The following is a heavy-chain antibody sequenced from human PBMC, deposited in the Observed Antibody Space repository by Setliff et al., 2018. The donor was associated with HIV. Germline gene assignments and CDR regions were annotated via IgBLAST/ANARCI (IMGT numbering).Heavy chain of an antibody. CDR3: ASSITVAGGRSFYYYAMDV. D-gene: IGHD1-20*01. Sequence: GESLKISCKASGYSFTSYWIGWVRQMPGKGLEWMGIINPGDSDIRYSPSFRGQVTISVDKSINTAYLQWSSLKASDTAMYYWASSITVAGGRSFYYYAMDVWGQGTTVTV. CDR1: GYSFTSYW. J-gene: IGHJ6*02. CDR2: INPGDSDI. V-gene: IGHV5-51*01.